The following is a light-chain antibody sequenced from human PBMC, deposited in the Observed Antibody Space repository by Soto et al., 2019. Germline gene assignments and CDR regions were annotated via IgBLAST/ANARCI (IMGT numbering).Light chain of an antibody. V-gene: IGKV1-27*01. J-gene: IGKJ1*01. Sequence: DIQMTQSPSSLSASLGDRVTITCRASQGISNYLAWYQQKPGKVPKLLIYAASTLQSGVPSRFSGSGSGTEFTLTISSLQPDDFATYYCQQYNEYATWTFGQGTKVDIK. CDR2: AAS. CDR3: QQYNEYATWT. CDR1: QGISNY.